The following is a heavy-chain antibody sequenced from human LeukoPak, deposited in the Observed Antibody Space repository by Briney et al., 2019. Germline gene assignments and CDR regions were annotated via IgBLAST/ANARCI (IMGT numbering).Heavy chain of an antibody. CDR3: ARVSGSGSYYFYYYSDY. CDR2: FVPEDGET. Sequence: ASLKVSCKVSGYTLTALSMHWVRQAPGKALEWMGGFVPEDGETIYAQKFQGRVTMTEDTSTDTAYMELSSLRSEDTAVYYCARVSGSGSYYFYYYSDYWGQGTLVTVSS. D-gene: IGHD3-10*01. J-gene: IGHJ4*02. CDR1: GYTLTALS. V-gene: IGHV1-24*01.